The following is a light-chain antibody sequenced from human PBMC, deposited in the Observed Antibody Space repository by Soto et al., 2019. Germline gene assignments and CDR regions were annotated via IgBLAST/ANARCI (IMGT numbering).Light chain of an antibody. CDR3: QQYVASPYT. CDR1: QSINSRS. V-gene: IGKV3-20*01. J-gene: IGKJ2*01. Sequence: DIMFTQSPCTLSLSPGERATLSCGASQSINSRSLAWYQQKPGQAPRLLIYDASSRATGIPDRFSASGSGTDFTLTISSLEPEDFAVYYCQQYVASPYTFGQGTKVDIK. CDR2: DAS.